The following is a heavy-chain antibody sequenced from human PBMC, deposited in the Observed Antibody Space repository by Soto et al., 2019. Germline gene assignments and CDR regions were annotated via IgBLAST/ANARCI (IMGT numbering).Heavy chain of an antibody. D-gene: IGHD3-22*01. Sequence: PSETLSLTCTVSGGSISSGGYYWSWIRQHSGKGLEWIGYIYYSGSTYYNPSLKSRVTISVDTSKNQFSLKLSSVTAADTAVYYCARDQYYYDSSGYLHYFDYWGQGTLVTVSS. J-gene: IGHJ4*02. V-gene: IGHV4-31*03. CDR1: GGSISSGGYY. CDR3: ARDQYYYDSSGYLHYFDY. CDR2: IYYSGST.